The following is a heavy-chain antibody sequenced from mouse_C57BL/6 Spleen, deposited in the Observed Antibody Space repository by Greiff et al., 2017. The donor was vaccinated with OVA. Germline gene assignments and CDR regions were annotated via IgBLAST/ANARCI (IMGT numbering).Heavy chain of an antibody. Sequence: EVKLQESGPGMVKPSQSLSLTCTVTGYSITSGYDWHWIRHFPGNKLEWMGYISYSGSTNYNPSLKSRISITHDTSKNHFFLKLNSVTTEDTATYYCAREGLGGAMDYWGQGTSVTVSS. D-gene: IGHD4-1*01. V-gene: IGHV3-1*01. CDR1: GYSITSGYD. J-gene: IGHJ4*01. CDR3: AREGLGGAMDY. CDR2: ISYSGST.